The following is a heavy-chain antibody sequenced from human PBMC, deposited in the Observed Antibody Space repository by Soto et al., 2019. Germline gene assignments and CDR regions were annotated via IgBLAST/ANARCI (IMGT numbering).Heavy chain of an antibody. D-gene: IGHD3-10*01. CDR1: GFAFSTYA. Sequence: EVQLLESGGGLVQPGGSLRLSCAASGFAFSTYAMTWVRQAPGKGLEWVSSISDSGGTTFYADSVKGRFTVSRHNSKNSLYLQMNSLRADDTALYYCAKELSYNSGRPFDYWGQGTLVTVSS. J-gene: IGHJ4*02. CDR3: AKELSYNSGRPFDY. V-gene: IGHV3-23*01. CDR2: ISDSGGTT.